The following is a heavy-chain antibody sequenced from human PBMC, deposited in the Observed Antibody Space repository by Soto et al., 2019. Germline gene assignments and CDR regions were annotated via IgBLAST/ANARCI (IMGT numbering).Heavy chain of an antibody. D-gene: IGHD2-15*01. J-gene: IGHJ5*02. CDR1: GYTFTRYH. V-gene: IGHV1-46*01. Sequence: ASVKVSCKASGYTFTRYHMHWVRQASGTGLEWMGIMTPSGGNTSYAQKFQGRVTMTRDTSTSTVYTELSSLRSADTAVYYCARETRGSYNCCDRWGQGTLFTVSS. CDR3: ARETRGSYNCCDR. CDR2: MTPSGGNT.